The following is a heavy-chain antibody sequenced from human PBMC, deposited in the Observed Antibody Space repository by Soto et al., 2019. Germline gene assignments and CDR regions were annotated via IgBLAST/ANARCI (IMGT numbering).Heavy chain of an antibody. V-gene: IGHV3-7*01. D-gene: IGHD4-17*01. CDR2: ISHDGSGK. CDR1: GFTFSTWW. J-gene: IGHJ4*02. Sequence: GGSLRLSCAASGFTFSTWWMTWVRQTLGKRLEWVAFISHDGSGKYYVDSVKGRFAISRDNAKNSLYLEMNSLRAEDTAVYYSSKDPNGDYLGAFDSWGQGTLVTVSS. CDR3: SKDPNGDYLGAFDS.